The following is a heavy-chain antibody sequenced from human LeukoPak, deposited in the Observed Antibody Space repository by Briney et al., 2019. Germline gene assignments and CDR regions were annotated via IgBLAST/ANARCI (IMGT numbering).Heavy chain of an antibody. J-gene: IGHJ2*01. V-gene: IGHV3-30*03. CDR1: GFTFTSYG. D-gene: IGHD6-13*01. CDR2: ISYDGSDK. Sequence: GGSLRLSCAASGFTFTSYGMHWVRQAPGKGLEWVAVISYDGSDKSYADSVKGRFTISRDNSKNTLYLQMNSLRAEDTAVYYCAREIATPGHWYFDLWGRGTLVTVSS. CDR3: AREIATPGHWYFDL.